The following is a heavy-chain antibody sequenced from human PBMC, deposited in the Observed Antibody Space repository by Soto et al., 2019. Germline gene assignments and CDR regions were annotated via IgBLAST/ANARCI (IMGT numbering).Heavy chain of an antibody. CDR1: GFTFSNYA. J-gene: IGHJ4*02. Sequence: GGSLRLSCVASGFTFSNYAMSWVRQAPGKGLEWVSVISGSGGLTYYRDSVKGRLTISRDNSKNTLYLQVNSLRVEDTAVYYCAKHTDATGYYEVDFWGQGTLVTVSS. CDR2: ISGSGGLT. V-gene: IGHV3-23*01. CDR3: AKHTDATGYYEVDF. D-gene: IGHD3-9*01.